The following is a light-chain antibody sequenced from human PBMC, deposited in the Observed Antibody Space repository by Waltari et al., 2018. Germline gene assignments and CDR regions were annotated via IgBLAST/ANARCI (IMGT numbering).Light chain of an antibody. CDR2: WAS. J-gene: IGKJ4*01. CDR1: QSVLYSSNNKNY. Sequence: DIVMTQSPDSLAVSLGERATINCKSSQSVLYSSNNKNYLAWYQQKPGQPPKVLIYWASTRESGVPDRLSGSGSGTDFTLTISSLQAEDVAVYYCQQYHSTPTFGGGTKVQIK. V-gene: IGKV4-1*01. CDR3: QQYHSTPT.